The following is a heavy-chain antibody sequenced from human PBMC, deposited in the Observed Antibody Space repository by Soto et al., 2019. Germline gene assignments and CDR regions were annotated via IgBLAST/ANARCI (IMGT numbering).Heavy chain of an antibody. Sequence: QITLKESGPTLVRPTQTLTLTCAFSGFSLSTSGVGVGWIRQPPGQALEWLAVIYWDDSKDYSPSLRSRLTITKDTSKNQVVLTMTNMDPMDTGTYYCAHKGPEDWPLDYWGQGTLVTVSS. V-gene: IGHV2-5*02. D-gene: IGHD3-9*01. CDR2: IYWDDSK. J-gene: IGHJ4*02. CDR3: AHKGPEDWPLDY. CDR1: GFSLSTSGVG.